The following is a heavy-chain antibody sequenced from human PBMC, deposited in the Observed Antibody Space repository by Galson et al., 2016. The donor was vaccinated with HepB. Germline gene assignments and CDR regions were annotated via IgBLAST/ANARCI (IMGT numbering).Heavy chain of an antibody. V-gene: IGHV3-7*01. CDR3: ARGPLNLSGPELGQMAEYVQH. D-gene: IGHD7-27*01. Sequence: SLRLSCAGSGFTFIDYWMSWVRQAPGKGLEWVANIKQDGSERYYVDSVRGRFTISRDNAKSSLYLQMNSLRAEDTAVYYCARGPLNLSGPELGQMAEYVQHWGQGTLVTVSS. CDR1: GFTFIDYW. CDR2: IKQDGSER. J-gene: IGHJ1*01.